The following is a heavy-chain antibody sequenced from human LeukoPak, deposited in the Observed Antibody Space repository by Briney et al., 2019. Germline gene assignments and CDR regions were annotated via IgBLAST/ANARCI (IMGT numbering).Heavy chain of an antibody. Sequence: GGSLRLSCAASGFIFSSYGMHWVRQAPGKGLEWVAVISYDGSNKYYADSVKGRFTISRDNSKNTLYLQMNSLRAEDTAVYYCAKGMDYDYVWGSYHYWGQGTLVTVSS. J-gene: IGHJ4*02. CDR2: ISYDGSNK. CDR3: AKGMDYDYVWGSYHY. V-gene: IGHV3-30*18. CDR1: GFIFSSYG. D-gene: IGHD3-16*02.